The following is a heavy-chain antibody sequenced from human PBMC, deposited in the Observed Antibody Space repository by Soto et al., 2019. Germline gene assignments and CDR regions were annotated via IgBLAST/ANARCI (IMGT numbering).Heavy chain of an antibody. J-gene: IGHJ4*02. V-gene: IGHV4-59*01. CDR1: AGSISRDY. Sequence: SETLSLTCSVSAGSISRDYWCWVRQSPGEGLEWIAHISYTVDASYNPSLKSRVTISLDTSKNQIALSLMSVTAADTAVYYCVGSLMSRAMESFDYWGQGTLVTVS. D-gene: IGHD5-18*01. CDR3: VGSLMSRAMESFDY. CDR2: ISYTVDA.